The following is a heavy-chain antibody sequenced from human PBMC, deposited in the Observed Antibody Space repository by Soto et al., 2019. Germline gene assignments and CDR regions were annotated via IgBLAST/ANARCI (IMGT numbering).Heavy chain of an antibody. Sequence: QVQLVQSGAEVKKPGASVKVSCKASGYTFTNFGISWVRQAPGQGLAWMGWISAYNGNTHYAQNFQGRRTMTTDTATSTAYMELMSLRSDDTAVHSCARGVTPIDYWGQGTLVTVSS. V-gene: IGHV1-18*01. CDR1: GYTFTNFG. CDR2: ISAYNGNT. J-gene: IGHJ4*02. CDR3: ARGVTPIDY. D-gene: IGHD2-21*02.